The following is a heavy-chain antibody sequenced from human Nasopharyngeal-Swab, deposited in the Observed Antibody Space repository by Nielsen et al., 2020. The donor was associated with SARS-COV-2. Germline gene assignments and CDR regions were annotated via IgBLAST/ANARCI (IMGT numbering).Heavy chain of an antibody. J-gene: IGHJ5*02. CDR1: GFTVSYNF. D-gene: IGHD5-24*01. CDR3: ARGSRDGYKQLLGPFGT. CDR2: IYYGGAT. Sequence: GESLKISCAVPGFTVSYNFMNWVRQAPRQGLEWLSVIYYGGATYYPDSVKGRFTLPSDNSKNTLSLQMNSLRVEDTALYYCARGSRDGYKQLLGPFGTWGQGTLVTVSS. V-gene: IGHV3-53*01.